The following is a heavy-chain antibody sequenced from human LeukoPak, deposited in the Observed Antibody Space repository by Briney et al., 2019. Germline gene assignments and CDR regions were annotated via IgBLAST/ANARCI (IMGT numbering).Heavy chain of an antibody. CDR1: GGSISSGGYY. Sequence: PSETLSLTCTVSGGSISSGGYYWSWIRQHPGKGLEWIGYIYYSGSTYYSPSLKSRVTISVDTSKNQFSLKLSSVTAADTAVYYCASGGYSYGTFFDYWGQGTLVTVSS. V-gene: IGHV4-31*03. D-gene: IGHD5-18*01. CDR3: ASGGYSYGTFFDY. CDR2: IYYSGST. J-gene: IGHJ4*02.